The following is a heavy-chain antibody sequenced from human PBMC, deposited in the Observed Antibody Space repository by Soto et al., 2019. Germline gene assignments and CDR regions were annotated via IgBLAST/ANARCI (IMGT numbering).Heavy chain of an antibody. V-gene: IGHV4-39*01. CDR2: IFHSGSA. Sequence: QLQLQESRPGLVKPSETLSLTCTVSGGSINTSDHYWGWVRQPPGKGLEWIGSIFHSGSASYNPSLKSRVTISVNTSNNYFSLKLTSVTAAYTPMFYCARLSKDMWGSYVAHWGQGTLGSVSS. CDR1: GGSINTSDHY. CDR3: ARLSKDMWGSYVAH. J-gene: IGHJ4*02. D-gene: IGHD3-16*01.